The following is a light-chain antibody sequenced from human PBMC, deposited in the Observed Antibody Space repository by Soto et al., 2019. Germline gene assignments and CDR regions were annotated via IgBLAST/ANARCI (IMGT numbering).Light chain of an antibody. CDR1: QSVSSN. CDR2: GAS. Sequence: EIVMTQSPATLSVSPGERDTISCRASQSVSSNLAWYQQKPGQAPRLLIYGASTRATGIPARFSGSGSGTEFTLTISSLQSEDFAVYYCQQYNNWPRTFGQGTKVDNK. CDR3: QQYNNWPRT. J-gene: IGKJ1*01. V-gene: IGKV3-15*01.